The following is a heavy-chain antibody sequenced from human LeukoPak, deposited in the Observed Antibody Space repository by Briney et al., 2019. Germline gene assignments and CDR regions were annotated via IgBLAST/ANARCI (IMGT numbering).Heavy chain of an antibody. CDR3: AREPPGTNANAFDI. CDR1: GGSIRSSSSY. V-gene: IGHV4-39*07. Sequence: SETLSLTCTVSGGSIRSSSSYWGWIRQPPGPGLEWIGNIYDSGSTYYNPSRKSRVTISVDRSKNQFSLKLSSVTAADTAVYYCAREPPGTNANAFDIWGQGTMVTVSS. D-gene: IGHD3-10*01. J-gene: IGHJ3*02. CDR2: IYDSGST.